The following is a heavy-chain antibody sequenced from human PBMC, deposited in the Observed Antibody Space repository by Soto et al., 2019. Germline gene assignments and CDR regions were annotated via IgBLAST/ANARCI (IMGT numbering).Heavy chain of an antibody. CDR3: ARTFRFVECLGS. Sequence: QVQLVQSGGEVKKPGASVKVSCKASGYTFTSYAITWVRQAPGQGLEWMGWISPYNGNTIYAQKVQGRVTMTTETSTSTAYMELRSLRSADTAVYYCARTFRFVECLGSWGQGELVTVS. V-gene: IGHV1-18*01. CDR2: ISPYNGNT. J-gene: IGHJ4*02. CDR1: GYTFTSYA. D-gene: IGHD3-10*01.